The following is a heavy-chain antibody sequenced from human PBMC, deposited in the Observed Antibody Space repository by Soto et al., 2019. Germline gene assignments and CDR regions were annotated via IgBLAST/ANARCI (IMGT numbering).Heavy chain of an antibody. Sequence: SVKVSCKASGGTFSSYTISWVRQAPGQGLEWMGGIIPIFGTANYAQKFQGRVTITADESTSTAYMELSSLRSEDTAVYYCARDHRGVADFWGQGTMVTVSS. CDR3: ARDHRGVADF. V-gene: IGHV1-69*13. CDR2: IIPIFGTA. CDR1: GGTFSSYT. D-gene: IGHD1-26*01. J-gene: IGHJ3*01.